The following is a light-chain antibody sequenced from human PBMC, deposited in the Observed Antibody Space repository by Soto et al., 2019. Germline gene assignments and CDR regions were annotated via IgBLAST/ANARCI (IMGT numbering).Light chain of an antibody. CDR2: NNN. V-gene: IGLV1-44*01. J-gene: IGLJ2*01. CDR1: SSNIGSNT. CDR3: AAWDDSLHGPV. Sequence: QSVLTQPPSASGTPGQRVTISCSGSSSNIGSNTVNWYRQLPGTAPKLLMYNNNERPSGVPDRFSGSKSGTSASLAISGLQSEDEADYYCAAWDDSLHGPVFGGGTKLTVL.